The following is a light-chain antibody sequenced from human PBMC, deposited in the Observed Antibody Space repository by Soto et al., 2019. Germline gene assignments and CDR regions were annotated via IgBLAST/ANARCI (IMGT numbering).Light chain of an antibody. CDR2: YKSDSDK. CDR3: MIWHSSAVV. J-gene: IGLJ2*01. Sequence: QPVLTQPASLSASPGASASLTCTLRSGINVGTYRIYWYQQKPGSPPQYLLRYKSDSDKQQGSGVPSRFSGSKDASANAGILLISGLQSEVEADYYCMIWHSSAVVFGGGTMVTVL. CDR1: SGINVGTYR. V-gene: IGLV5-45*01.